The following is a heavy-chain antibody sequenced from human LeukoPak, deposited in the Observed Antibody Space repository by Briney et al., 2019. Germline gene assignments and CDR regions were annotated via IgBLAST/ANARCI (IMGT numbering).Heavy chain of an antibody. V-gene: IGHV3-30-3*01. Sequence: GGSLRLSCAASGFTFSSYAMHWVRQAPGKGLEWVAVISYDGSNKYYADSVKGRFTISRDNSKNTLYLQMNSLRAEDTAVYYCAKESPSWGDYYYYYYMDVWGKGTTVTVSS. CDR1: GFTFSSYA. J-gene: IGHJ6*03. CDR2: ISYDGSNK. CDR3: AKESPSWGDYYYYYYMDV. D-gene: IGHD3-16*01.